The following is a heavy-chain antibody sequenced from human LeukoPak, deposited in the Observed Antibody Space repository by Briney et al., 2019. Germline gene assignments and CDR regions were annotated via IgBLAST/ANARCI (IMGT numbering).Heavy chain of an antibody. CDR1: GFTFSSYS. CDR2: IKQDGSEK. D-gene: IGHD3-22*01. Sequence: GGSLRLSCAASGFTFSSYSMNWVRQAPGKGLEWVANIKQDGSEKYYVDSVKGRFTISRDNAENSLYLQMNSLRAEDTAVYYCARVGPYYDSSGYFDYWGQGTLVTVSS. J-gene: IGHJ4*02. CDR3: ARVGPYYDSSGYFDY. V-gene: IGHV3-7*01.